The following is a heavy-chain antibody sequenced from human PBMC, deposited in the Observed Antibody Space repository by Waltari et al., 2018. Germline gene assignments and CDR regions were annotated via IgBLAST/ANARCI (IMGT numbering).Heavy chain of an antibody. V-gene: IGHV4-39*01. Sequence: QLQLQESGPGLVKPSGTLSLTCSVSGGSISSSRYYWGWIRQSPGKGLEWIGGIYYSGSIYYNPTLQSRVTISGDTSKNQFSLNLSSVTAADTAVYYCARHWKRNGYRFDPWGQGTRVTVSS. CDR3: ARHWKRNGYRFDP. CDR2: IYYSGSI. J-gene: IGHJ5*02. D-gene: IGHD5-12*01. CDR1: GGSISSSRYY.